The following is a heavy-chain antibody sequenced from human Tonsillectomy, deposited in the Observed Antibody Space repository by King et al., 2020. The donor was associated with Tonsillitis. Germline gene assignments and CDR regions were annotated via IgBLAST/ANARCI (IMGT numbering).Heavy chain of an antibody. D-gene: IGHD4-17*01. CDR3: ARSGGDYGDFFGNAMDV. CDR2: IGSSETTK. V-gene: IGHV3-11*01. Sequence: QLVQSGGGLVKPGGSLRLSCAASGFTFSDYYMSWVRQAPGKGLEWVSYIGSSETTKYYADSVKGRFTISRDNAKNSLYLQMISLRADDTAVYYCARSGGDYGDFFGNAMDVWDQGTTVTVSS. J-gene: IGHJ6*02. CDR1: GFTFSDYY.